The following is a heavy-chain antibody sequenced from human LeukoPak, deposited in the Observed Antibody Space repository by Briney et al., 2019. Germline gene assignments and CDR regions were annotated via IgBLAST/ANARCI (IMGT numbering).Heavy chain of an antibody. CDR1: GFTFSSYA. Sequence: GGSLRLSCAASGFTFSSYAMHWVRQAPGKGLEWVAVISYDGSNKYYADSVKGRFTISRDNSKNTLYLQMNSLRAEDTAVYYCATGVGARSRLDPWGQGTLVTVSS. J-gene: IGHJ5*02. D-gene: IGHD1-26*01. CDR3: ATGVGARSRLDP. CDR2: ISYDGSNK. V-gene: IGHV3-30-3*01.